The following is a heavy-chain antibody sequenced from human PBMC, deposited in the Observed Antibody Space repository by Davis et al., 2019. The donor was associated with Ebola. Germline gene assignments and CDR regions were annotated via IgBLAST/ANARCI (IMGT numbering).Heavy chain of an antibody. CDR3: ARGRVLYGPRMDV. V-gene: IGHV3-21*01. Sequence: GESLKISCAASGFTFSSYSMNWVRQAPGKGLEWVSSISSSSSYIYYADSVKGRFTISRDNAKNSLYLQMNSLRAEDTAVYYCARGRVLYGPRMDVWGQGTTVTVSS. D-gene: IGHD2-8*01. CDR1: GFTFSSYS. J-gene: IGHJ6*02. CDR2: ISSSSSYI.